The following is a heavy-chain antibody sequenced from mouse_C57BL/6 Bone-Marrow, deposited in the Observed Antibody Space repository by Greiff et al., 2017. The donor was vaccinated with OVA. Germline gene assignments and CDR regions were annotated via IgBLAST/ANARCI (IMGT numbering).Heavy chain of an antibody. J-gene: IGHJ1*03. CDR3: ARRYAIRRDWYFDV. D-gene: IGHD2-12*01. V-gene: IGHV1-81*01. Sequence: VQLQQSGAELARPEASVKLSCKASGYTFTSYGISWVKQRTGQGLEWIGEIYPRSGNTYYNEKFKGKATLTADKSSSTAYMELRSLTSEDSAVYFCARRYAIRRDWYFDVWGTGTTVTVSS. CDR2: IYPRSGNT. CDR1: GYTFTSYG.